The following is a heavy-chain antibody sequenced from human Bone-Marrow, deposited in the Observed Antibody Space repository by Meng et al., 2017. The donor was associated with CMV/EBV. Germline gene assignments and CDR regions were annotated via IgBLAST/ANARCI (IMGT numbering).Heavy chain of an antibody. CDR2: INWNGDTT. Sequence: GGSLILSCAASGFTFDDYGMSWVRQAPGKGLEWVSAINWNGDTTGYADSVKGRFTISRENAKNSLYLQMDSLRAEDTALYYCARVSYQLLPTYYYYGMDVWGQGNTVNFSS. V-gene: IGHV3-20*04. CDR3: ARVSYQLLPTYYYYGMDV. D-gene: IGHD2-2*01. CDR1: GFTFDDYG. J-gene: IGHJ6*02.